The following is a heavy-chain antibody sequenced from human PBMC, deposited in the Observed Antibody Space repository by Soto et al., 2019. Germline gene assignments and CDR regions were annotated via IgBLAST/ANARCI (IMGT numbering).Heavy chain of an antibody. J-gene: IGHJ6*02. CDR1: GFTFSTYS. D-gene: IGHD3-22*01. V-gene: IGHV3-21*01. CDR2: IRSSSSYI. CDR3: ARYDSSGYYWPYYYYGMDV. Sequence: EVQLVESGGGRVKPGGSLRLSCAASGFTFSTYSITWVRQAPGKGREWVSSIRSSSSYIYYADSVKGRFTISRDNAKNSLYLQMNSLRAEDTAVYYCARYDSSGYYWPYYYYGMDVWGQGTTVTVSS.